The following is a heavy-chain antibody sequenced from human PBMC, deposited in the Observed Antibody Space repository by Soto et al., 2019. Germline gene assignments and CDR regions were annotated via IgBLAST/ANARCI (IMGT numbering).Heavy chain of an antibody. CDR2: LTPGGETT. V-gene: IGHV3-23*01. J-gene: IGHJ4*02. D-gene: IGHD1-26*01. Sequence: PGGSLRLSCAASGFIFSSYAMTWVRQAPGKGLEWVSALTPGGETTYYADSVKGRFTISRDNSKDTLYLQMNSLRVDDTALYYCVTDSTHSGNYQELDYWGQGTLVTVSS. CDR1: GFIFSSYA. CDR3: VTDSTHSGNYQELDY.